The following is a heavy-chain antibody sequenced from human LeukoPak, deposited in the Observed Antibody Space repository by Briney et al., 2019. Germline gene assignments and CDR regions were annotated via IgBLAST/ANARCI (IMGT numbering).Heavy chain of an antibody. J-gene: IGHJ4*02. CDR2: ISSSSSYI. V-gene: IGHV3-21*01. CDR1: GCTFSSYS. D-gene: IGHD4-17*01. Sequence: GGSLRLSCAASGCTFSSYSMNWVRQAPGKGLEWVSSISSSSSYIYYADSVKGRFTISRDNAKNSLYLQMNSLRAEDTAVYYCARGTTVTTLPFDYWGQGTLVTVSS. CDR3: ARGTTVTTLPFDY.